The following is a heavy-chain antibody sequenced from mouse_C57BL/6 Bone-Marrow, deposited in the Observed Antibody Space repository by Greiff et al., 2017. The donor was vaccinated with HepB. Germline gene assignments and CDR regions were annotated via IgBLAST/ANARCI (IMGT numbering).Heavy chain of an antibody. CDR3: AREGWLLRGWYIDV. V-gene: IGHV1-69*01. Sequence: QVQLKQPGAELVMPGASVKLSCKASGYTFTSYWMHWVKQRPGQGLEWIGEIDPSDSYTNYNQKFKGKSTLTVDKSSSTAYMQLSSLTSEDSAVYYCAREGWLLRGWYIDVWGTGTTVTVSS. CDR1: GYTFTSYW. CDR2: IDPSDSYT. J-gene: IGHJ1*03. D-gene: IGHD2-3*01.